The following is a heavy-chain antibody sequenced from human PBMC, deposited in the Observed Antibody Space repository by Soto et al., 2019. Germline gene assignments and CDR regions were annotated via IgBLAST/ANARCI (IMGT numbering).Heavy chain of an antibody. D-gene: IGHD1-26*01. CDR1: GYTFTSYY. CDR3: TRDHSGSFSFDY. Sequence: QVQLVQSGAEVKKPGASVKVSCKASGYTFTSYYMHWVRQAPGQGLEWMGIINPSGGSTSYAQKFQGRVTMTRDTSTSTVYMELSRLRSEDTAVYYCTRDHSGSFSFDYWGQGTLVTVSS. CDR2: INPSGGST. V-gene: IGHV1-46*01. J-gene: IGHJ4*02.